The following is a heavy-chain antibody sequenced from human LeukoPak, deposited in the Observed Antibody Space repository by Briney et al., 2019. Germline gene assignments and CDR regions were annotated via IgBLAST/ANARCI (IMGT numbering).Heavy chain of an antibody. CDR2: IYSAGST. J-gene: IGHJ4*02. D-gene: IGHD1-26*01. CDR1: GFTFGDYA. V-gene: IGHV3-53*01. Sequence: GGSLRLPCTASGFTFGDYAMSWFRQAPGKGLEWVSVIYSAGSTYYADSVKGRFTISRDNSKNTLDLQMTGLRAEDTAVYYCARERGRGRDSPWFDYWGQGTLVTVSS. CDR3: ARERGRGRDSPWFDY.